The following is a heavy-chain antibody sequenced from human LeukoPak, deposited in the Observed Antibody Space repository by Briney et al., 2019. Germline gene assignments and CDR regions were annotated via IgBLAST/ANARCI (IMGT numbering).Heavy chain of an antibody. J-gene: IGHJ4*02. CDR2: IIPIFGTA. V-gene: IGHV1-69*13. Sequence: SVKVSCKASGYTFTSYYMHWVRQAPGQGLEWMGGIIPIFGTANYAQKFQGRVTITADESTSTAYMELSSLRSEGTAVYYCAREREPLLEFDYWGQGTLVTVSS. D-gene: IGHD5-24*01. CDR1: GYTFTSYY. CDR3: AREREPLLEFDY.